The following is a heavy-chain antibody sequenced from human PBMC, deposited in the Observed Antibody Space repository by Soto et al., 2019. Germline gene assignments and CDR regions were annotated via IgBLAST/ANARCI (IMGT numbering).Heavy chain of an antibody. Sequence: PSETLSLTYAVYGGSFSGYYWSWIRKPPRKGLEWIGEINHSGSTNYNPSLKSRVTISVDTSKNQFSLKLSSVTAADTAVYYCARVQGYYYYYYMDVWGKGTTVTVSS. V-gene: IGHV4-34*01. CDR1: GGSFSGYY. CDR3: ARVQGYYYYYYMDV. CDR2: INHSGST. J-gene: IGHJ6*03.